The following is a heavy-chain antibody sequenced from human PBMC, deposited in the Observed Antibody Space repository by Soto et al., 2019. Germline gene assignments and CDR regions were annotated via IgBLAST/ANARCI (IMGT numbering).Heavy chain of an antibody. Sequence: QVRLVESGGGVVQPGRSLRLSCAASGFTFSSYAMHWVRQAPGKGLEWVAVISYDGSNKYYADSVKGRFTISRDNSKNTLYLQMNSLRAEDTAVYYCARRDGGGDCQSCGFDYWGQGTLVTVSS. J-gene: IGHJ4*02. D-gene: IGHD2-21*02. CDR1: GFTFSSYA. CDR2: ISYDGSNK. CDR3: ARRDGGGDCQSCGFDY. V-gene: IGHV3-30-3*01.